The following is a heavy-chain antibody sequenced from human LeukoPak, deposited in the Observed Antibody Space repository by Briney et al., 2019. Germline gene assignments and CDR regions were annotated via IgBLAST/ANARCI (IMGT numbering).Heavy chain of an antibody. V-gene: IGHV3-23*01. Sequence: GGSLRLSCAASGFTFSSYAMHWVRQAPGKGLEWVSAISGSGGSTYYADSVKGRFTISRDNSKNTLYLQMNSLRAEDTAVYYCANQEIAAAGTVYFDYWGQGTLVTVSS. CDR2: ISGSGGST. D-gene: IGHD6-13*01. CDR1: GFTFSSYA. J-gene: IGHJ4*02. CDR3: ANQEIAAAGTVYFDY.